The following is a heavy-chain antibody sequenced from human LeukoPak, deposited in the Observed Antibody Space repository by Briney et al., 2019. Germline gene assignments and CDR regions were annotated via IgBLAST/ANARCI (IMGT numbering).Heavy chain of an antibody. CDR2: ISSSSSYI. CDR1: GFTFSSYS. Sequence: GGSLRLSCAASGFTFSSYSMNWVRQAPGKGLEWVSSISSSSSYIYYADSVKGRFTISRDNAKNSLYLQMNSLRAEDTAVYYCASISSSWSFDYWGQGTLVTVSS. CDR3: ASISSSWSFDY. J-gene: IGHJ4*02. D-gene: IGHD6-13*01. V-gene: IGHV3-21*01.